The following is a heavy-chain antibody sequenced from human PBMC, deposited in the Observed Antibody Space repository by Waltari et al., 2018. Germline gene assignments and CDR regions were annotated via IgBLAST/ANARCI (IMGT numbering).Heavy chain of an antibody. CDR2: ISGGGGST. V-gene: IGHV3-23*01. CDR3: ARRDAYYGSGSYGVGDFYYYGMDV. D-gene: IGHD3-10*01. J-gene: IGHJ6*02. Sequence: EMQLLEAGEGVVQPGGSVRLSWAPSGFTLGRCAMHGVRAAPGERLGGVKAISGGGGSTYYVDSVKGRFTNSRDKSKNTLYLQMNSLRAEDTAVYYCARRDAYYGSGSYGVGDFYYYGMDVWGQGTTVTVSS. CDR1: GFTLGRCA.